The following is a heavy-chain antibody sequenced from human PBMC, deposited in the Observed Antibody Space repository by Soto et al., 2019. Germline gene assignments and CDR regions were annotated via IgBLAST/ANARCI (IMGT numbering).Heavy chain of an antibody. CDR1: GGSISSYY. CDR3: AREVAWGIAARQNWFDP. D-gene: IGHD6-6*01. CDR2: IYYSGST. Sequence: ASETLSLTCTVSGGSISSYYWSWIRQPPGKGLEWIGYIYYSGSTNYNPSLKSRVTISVDTSKNQFSLKLSSVTAADTAVYYCAREVAWGIAARQNWFDPWGQGTLVTVSS. J-gene: IGHJ5*02. V-gene: IGHV4-59*01.